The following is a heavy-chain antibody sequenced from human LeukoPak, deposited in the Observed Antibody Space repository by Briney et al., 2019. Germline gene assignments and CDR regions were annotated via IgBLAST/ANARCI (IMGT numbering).Heavy chain of an antibody. Sequence: GRSLRLSCAASGFTFSSYGMHWVRQAPGKGLEWVAVISYDGSNKYYADSVKGRFTISRDNSKNTLYLQMNSLRAEDTAVYYCAKGGRSGYDFRAFDYWGQRTLVTVSS. CDR3: AKGGRSGYDFRAFDY. D-gene: IGHD5-12*01. J-gene: IGHJ4*02. CDR1: GFTFSSYG. CDR2: ISYDGSNK. V-gene: IGHV3-30*18.